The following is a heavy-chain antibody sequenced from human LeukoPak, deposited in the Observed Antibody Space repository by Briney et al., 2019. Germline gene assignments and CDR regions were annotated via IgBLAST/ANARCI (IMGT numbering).Heavy chain of an antibody. CDR2: ISGSGGST. Sequence: PGGTLRLSCAASGFTFSSYGMSWVRQAPGKGLEWVSAISGSGGSTYYADSVKGRFTISRDNAKNSLYLQMNSLRAEDTAVYYCARSPRDYDILTGYSWGYYMDVWGKGTTVTISS. CDR1: GFTFSSYG. D-gene: IGHD3-9*01. J-gene: IGHJ6*03. CDR3: ARSPRDYDILTGYSWGYYMDV. V-gene: IGHV3-23*01.